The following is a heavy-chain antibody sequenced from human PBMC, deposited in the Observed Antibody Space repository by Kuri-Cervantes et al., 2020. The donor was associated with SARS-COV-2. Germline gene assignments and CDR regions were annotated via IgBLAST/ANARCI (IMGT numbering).Heavy chain of an antibody. CDR1: GFTFSSYA. V-gene: IGHV3-30-3*01. Sequence: GESLKISCAASGFTFSSYAMHWVRQAPGKGLEWVAVISYDGSNKYYADSVKGRFTISRDNSKNTLYLQMNSLRAEDTAVYYCARDPPNYWGQGTLVTVSS. CDR2: ISYDGSNK. CDR3: ARDPPNY. J-gene: IGHJ4*02.